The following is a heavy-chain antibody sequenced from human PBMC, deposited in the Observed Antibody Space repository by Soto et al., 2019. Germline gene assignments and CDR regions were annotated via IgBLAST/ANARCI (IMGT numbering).Heavy chain of an antibody. CDR3: ARGSFSAAHYDY. Sequence: VQLQQWGAGLLKPSETPSLTCAVYGGAFSGYYWTWIRQPPGKGLEWIGDINHSGSTTYNPSLKSRVTISVDTSKNQFSLNLTSVTAADTAVYYCARGSFSAAHYDYWGQGTLVTVSS. J-gene: IGHJ4*02. CDR1: GGAFSGYY. CDR2: INHSGST. V-gene: IGHV4-34*01. D-gene: IGHD2-2*01.